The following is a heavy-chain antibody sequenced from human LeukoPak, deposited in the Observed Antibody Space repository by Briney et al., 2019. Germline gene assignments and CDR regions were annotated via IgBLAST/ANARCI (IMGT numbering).Heavy chain of an antibody. Sequence: SETLSLTCTVSGGSISSYYWSWTRQPAGKGVEWIGRIYTSGSTNYNPSLKSRVTMSVDTSKNQFSLKLSSVTAADTAVYYCALRGYSYGYSRYYMDVWGKGITVTVSS. D-gene: IGHD5-18*01. V-gene: IGHV4-4*07. CDR3: ALRGYSYGYSRYYMDV. CDR2: IYTSGST. CDR1: GGSISSYY. J-gene: IGHJ6*03.